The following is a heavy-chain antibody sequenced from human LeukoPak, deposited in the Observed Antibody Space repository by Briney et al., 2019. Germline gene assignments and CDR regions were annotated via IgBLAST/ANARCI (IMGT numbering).Heavy chain of an antibody. CDR3: ARDGPYSTSATHPP. V-gene: IGHV3-7*03. CDR1: GFTFSSSW. CDR2: IKQDGSEK. D-gene: IGHD6-6*01. Sequence: TGGPLRLSCAASGFTFSSSWMSWVRQAPGKGLEWVANIKQDGSEKYYVGSVKGRFTISRDNAMNSLYLQMDSLRAEDTAVYHCARDGPYSTSATHPPWGQGTLVTVSS. J-gene: IGHJ5*02.